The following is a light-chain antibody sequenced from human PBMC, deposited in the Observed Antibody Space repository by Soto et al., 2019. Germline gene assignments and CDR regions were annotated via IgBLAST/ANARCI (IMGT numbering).Light chain of an antibody. CDR2: GAS. CDR1: QSIRDT. Sequence: ETVITQSPATLSVSPGGRATLSCRASQSIRDTLAWYQQKPGQAPRLLIHGASTRATGFPARFSGSGSGTDFTLTISSLQSEDFAFYYCQQYNNWPWTFGQGTKV. J-gene: IGKJ1*01. CDR3: QQYNNWPWT. V-gene: IGKV3-15*01.